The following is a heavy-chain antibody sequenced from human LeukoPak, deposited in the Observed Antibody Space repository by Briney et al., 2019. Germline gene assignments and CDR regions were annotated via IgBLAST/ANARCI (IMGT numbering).Heavy chain of an antibody. J-gene: IGHJ4*02. CDR2: IYYSGST. V-gene: IGHV4-59*01. D-gene: IGHD6-19*01. CDR3: ARGYSSGWPDY. CDR1: GDSISNYY. Sequence: SETLSLTCTVSGDSISNYYWSWIRQPPGKGLEWIGYIYYSGSTNYNPSLKSRVTISINTSKNQFSLKLSSATAADTAMYYCARGYSSGWPDYWGQGTLVTVSS.